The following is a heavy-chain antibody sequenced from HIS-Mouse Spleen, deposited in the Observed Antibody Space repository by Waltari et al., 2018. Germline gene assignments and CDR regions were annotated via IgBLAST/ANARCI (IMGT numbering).Heavy chain of an antibody. V-gene: IGHV4-59*01. CDR1: GGSISSYY. J-gene: IGHJ4*02. CDR2: IYYSGST. CDR3: ARVGLYSGSYYDY. Sequence: QVQLQESGPGLVKPSETLSLTCTVSGGSISSYYWSWIRQPPGKGLEWIGYIYYSGSTNYNPSLKSRVTISVDTSKNQFSLKLSSVTAADTAVYYCARVGLYSGSYYDYWGQGTLVTVSS. D-gene: IGHD1-26*01.